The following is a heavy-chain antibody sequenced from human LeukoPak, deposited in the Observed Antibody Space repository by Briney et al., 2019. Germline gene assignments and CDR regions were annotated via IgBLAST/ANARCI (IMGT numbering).Heavy chain of an antibody. CDR2: ISGSDPGT. Sequence: GGSLRLSCAASGFTFSTYAMSWVRQTPGKGLEWVSAISGSDPGTYHADSVKGRLTISRDNSKNTLYLQMNSLRAEDTAIHYCAKATLGHCTGAFCYHFDYWGQGTRVTVSS. CDR1: GFTFSTYA. V-gene: IGHV3-23*01. D-gene: IGHD2-8*02. J-gene: IGHJ4*02. CDR3: AKATLGHCTGAFCYHFDY.